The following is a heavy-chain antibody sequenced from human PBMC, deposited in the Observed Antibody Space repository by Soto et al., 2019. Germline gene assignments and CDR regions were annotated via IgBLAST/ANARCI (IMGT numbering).Heavy chain of an antibody. D-gene: IGHD3-10*01. V-gene: IGHV3-49*03. Sequence: GGSLRLSCTASGFTFGDYAMSWFRQAPGKGLEWVGFIRSKAYGGTTEYAASVKGRFTISRDDSKSIAYLQMNSLKTEDTAVYYCTRYGSGSYPDAFDIWGQGTMVTVSS. J-gene: IGHJ3*02. CDR1: GFTFGDYA. CDR2: IRSKAYGGTT. CDR3: TRYGSGSYPDAFDI.